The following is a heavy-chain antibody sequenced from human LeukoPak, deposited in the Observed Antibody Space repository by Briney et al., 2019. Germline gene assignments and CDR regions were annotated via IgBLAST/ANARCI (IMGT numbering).Heavy chain of an antibody. CDR3: ARVPSSGWYIEHLDY. J-gene: IGHJ4*02. CDR2: INWNGGST. Sequence: RPGGSLRLSCAASGFTFDDYGMSWVRQAPGKGLEWVSGINWNGGSTGYADSVKGRFTISRDNAKNSLYLQMNSLRAEDTALYYCARVPSSGWYIEHLDYWGQGTLVTVSS. V-gene: IGHV3-20*04. CDR1: GFTFDDYG. D-gene: IGHD6-19*01.